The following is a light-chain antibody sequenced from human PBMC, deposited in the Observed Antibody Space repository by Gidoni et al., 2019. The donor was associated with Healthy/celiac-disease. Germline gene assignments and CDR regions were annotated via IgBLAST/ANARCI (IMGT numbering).Light chain of an antibody. V-gene: IGKV1-9*01. CDR2: AAS. CDR3: QQSYG. J-gene: IGKJ2*03. CDR1: QGISSY. Sequence: DIQLTQSPSFLSASVGDRVTITCRASQGISSYLAWYQQKPGKAPKLLIYAASTLQSGVPSRFSGSGSGTEFTLTISSLQPEDFATYYCQQSYGFGQGTKLEIK.